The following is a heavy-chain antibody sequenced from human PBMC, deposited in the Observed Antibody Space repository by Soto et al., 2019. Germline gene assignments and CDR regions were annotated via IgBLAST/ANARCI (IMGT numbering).Heavy chain of an antibody. CDR3: ARGNRRQLVQIDY. CDR2: INHSGST. D-gene: IGHD6-13*01. J-gene: IGHJ4*02. CDR1: GPPFTGYY. Sequence: SDTLSLTCAVNGPPFTGYYWNWMHQPPGKGLEWIGEINHSGSTNYNPSLKSRVTISVDTSKNQFSLKLNSVTAADTAVYYCARGNRRQLVQIDYWGQGTLVTVS. V-gene: IGHV4-34*01.